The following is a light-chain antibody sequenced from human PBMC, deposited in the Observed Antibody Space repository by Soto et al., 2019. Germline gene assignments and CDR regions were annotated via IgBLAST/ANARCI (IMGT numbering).Light chain of an antibody. CDR3: QQYGSSPPFT. J-gene: IGKJ3*01. Sequence: EMVLTQSPGTLSLSPGERATLSCRASQSVSSSYLAWYQQRPGQAPRLLIYGASSRATGIPDRFSGGGSGTDFTLTISRLESEDFAVYYCQQYGSSPPFTFGPGTKVDIK. CDR2: GAS. V-gene: IGKV3-20*01. CDR1: QSVSSSY.